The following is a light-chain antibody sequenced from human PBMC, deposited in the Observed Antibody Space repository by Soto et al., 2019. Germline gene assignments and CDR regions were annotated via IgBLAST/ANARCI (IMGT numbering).Light chain of an antibody. CDR2: KDN. CDR3: QSSDSSGTSVV. J-gene: IGLJ2*01. V-gene: IGLV3-25*01. Sequence: SYELTQPPSGSLSPGQTARIACSGDAMPNQYAYWYQQKPGQAPILVTYKDNERPSGIPERFSGSSSGTTATLTISGVQAEDEADYYCQSSDSSGTSVVFGGGTKLTVL. CDR1: AMPNQY.